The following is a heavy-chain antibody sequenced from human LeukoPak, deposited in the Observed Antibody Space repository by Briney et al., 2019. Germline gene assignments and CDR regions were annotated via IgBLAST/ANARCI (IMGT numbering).Heavy chain of an antibody. V-gene: IGHV3-15*01. CDR2: IKSKTDGGTT. Sequence: PGGSLRLSCAASGFTFSNAWMSCVRQAPGKGLEWVGRIKSKTDGGTTDYAAPVKGRFTISRDDSKNTLYLQMNSLKTEDTAVYYCTTVETSNYYDSSGYYSYWGQGTLVTVSS. CDR1: GFTFSNAW. D-gene: IGHD3-22*01. J-gene: IGHJ4*02. CDR3: TTVETSNYYDSSGYYSY.